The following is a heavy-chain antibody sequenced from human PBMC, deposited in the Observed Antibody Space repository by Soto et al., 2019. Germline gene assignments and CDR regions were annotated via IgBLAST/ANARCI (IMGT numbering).Heavy chain of an antibody. CDR1: GFTFSSYA. V-gene: IGHV3-23*01. J-gene: IGHJ4*02. CDR2: ISGSGGST. Sequence: GGSLRLSCAASGFTFSSYAMSWVRQAPGKGLEWVSAISGSGGSTYYADSVKGRFTISRDNSKNTLYLQMNSLRAEDTAVYYCAKDRSLPVPAANTILFDYWGQGTLVTAPQ. CDR3: AKDRSLPVPAANTILFDY. D-gene: IGHD2-2*01.